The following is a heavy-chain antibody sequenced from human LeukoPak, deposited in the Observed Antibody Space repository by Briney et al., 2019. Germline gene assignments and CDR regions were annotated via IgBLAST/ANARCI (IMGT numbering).Heavy chain of an antibody. D-gene: IGHD2-2*02. V-gene: IGHV3-30*04. CDR2: ISYDGSNK. Sequence: GGSLRLSCAASGFTFSSYAMHWVRQAPGKGLEWVAVISYDGSNKYYADSVKGRFTISRDNSKNTLYLQMNSLRAEDTAVYYCASFYCSSTSCHNPHFDYWGQGTLVTVSS. CDR1: GFTFSSYA. CDR3: ASFYCSSTSCHNPHFDY. J-gene: IGHJ4*02.